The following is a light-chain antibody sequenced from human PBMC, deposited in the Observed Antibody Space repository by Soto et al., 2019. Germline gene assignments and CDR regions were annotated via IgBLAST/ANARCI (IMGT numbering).Light chain of an antibody. V-gene: IGLV2-8*01. Sequence: QSVLTQPPSASGSLGQSVTISCTGTSSDVGGHNYVSWHQQHPGKAPKVMIYEVTKRPPGVPDRFSGSKSGNTASLTVSGLQAEDEADYYCSSFAGGGNPVLLGGGTKVTVL. CDR2: EVT. CDR1: SSDVGGHNY. CDR3: SSFAGGGNPVL. J-gene: IGLJ2*01.